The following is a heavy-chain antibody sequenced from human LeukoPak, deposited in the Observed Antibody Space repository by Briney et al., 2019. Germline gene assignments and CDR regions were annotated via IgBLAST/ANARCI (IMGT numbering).Heavy chain of an antibody. Sequence: SVKVSCKASGGTFSSYAISWVRQAPGQGLEWMGGIIPIFGTANYAQKFQGRVTITADESTSTAYMELSCLRSEDTAVYYCARSGWLLQLPCAFDIWGQGTMVTVSS. V-gene: IGHV1-69*13. D-gene: IGHD5-24*01. CDR2: IIPIFGTA. CDR3: ARSGWLLQLPCAFDI. J-gene: IGHJ3*02. CDR1: GGTFSSYA.